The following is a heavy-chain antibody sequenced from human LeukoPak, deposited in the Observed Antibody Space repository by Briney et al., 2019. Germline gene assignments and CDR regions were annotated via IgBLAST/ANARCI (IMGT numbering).Heavy chain of an antibody. D-gene: IGHD6-25*01. J-gene: IGHJ6*02. CDR2: IYSGGST. Sequence: GGSLRLSCAASGLTFSSYAMSWVRQAPGKGLEWVSVIYSGGSTYYADSVKGRFTISRHNSKNTLYLQMNSLRAEDTAVYYCARDGGPPRDYYYGMDVWGQGTTVTVSS. CDR3: ARDGGPPRDYYYGMDV. CDR1: GLTFSSYA. V-gene: IGHV3-53*04.